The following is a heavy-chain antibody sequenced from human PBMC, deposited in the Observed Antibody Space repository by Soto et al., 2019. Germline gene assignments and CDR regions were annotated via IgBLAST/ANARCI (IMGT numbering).Heavy chain of an antibody. J-gene: IGHJ4*02. CDR1: GFTFTSSA. CDR2: IVVGSGNT. D-gene: IGHD2-21*01. CDR3: AAGEGGALTFYVY. V-gene: IGHV1-58*01. Sequence: SVKVSCKASGFTFTSSAVQWVRQARGQRLEWIGWIVVGSGNTNYAQKFQERVTITRDMSTSTAYMELSSLRSEDTAVYYCAAGEGGALTFYVYWGQGTLVTVSS.